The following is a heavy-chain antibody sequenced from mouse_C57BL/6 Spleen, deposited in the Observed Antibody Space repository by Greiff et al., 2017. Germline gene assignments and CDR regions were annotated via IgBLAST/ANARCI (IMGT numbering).Heavy chain of an antibody. CDR3: ARWITTVVATDDFDY. J-gene: IGHJ2*01. CDR1: CYTFTSYW. CDR2: INTSSGYT. V-gene: IGHV1-7*01. Sequence: FQLQQSGAELATPGASVKLSCKASCYTFTSYWLHWVKQRPGQGLEWIGYINTSSGYTKYNQKVKDKATLTAYKSSSTAYMQLSSLTYEDTAVYYCARWITTVVATDDFDYWGQGTTLTVSS. D-gene: IGHD1-1*01.